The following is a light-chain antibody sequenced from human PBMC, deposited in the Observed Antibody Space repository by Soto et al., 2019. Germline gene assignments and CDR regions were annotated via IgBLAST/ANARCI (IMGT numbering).Light chain of an antibody. J-gene: IGLJ1*01. Sequence: QSALTQPASVSGSPGQSITISCTGTSSDVGAYNYVSWYRQYSDKAPKLMIYAVSNRPSGVSNRFSGSKSGNTASLTISGLQAEDEADYYCSSYTNIGTLVFGTGTKLTVL. CDR2: AVS. CDR3: SSYTNIGTLV. CDR1: SSDVGAYNY. V-gene: IGLV2-14*01.